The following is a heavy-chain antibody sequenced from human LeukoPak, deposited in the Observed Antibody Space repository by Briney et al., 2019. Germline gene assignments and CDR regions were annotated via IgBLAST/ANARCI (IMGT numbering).Heavy chain of an antibody. V-gene: IGHV3-48*03. CDR3: AKDLIASGTEGVGFDY. D-gene: IGHD1-26*01. Sequence: GGSLRLSCAASGFTFSSYEMNWVRQAPGKGLEWVSYISSSGSTIYYADSVKGRFTISRDNSKNTLYLQMNSLRAEDTAVYHCAKDLIASGTEGVGFDYWGQGTLVTVSS. CDR2: ISSSGSTI. J-gene: IGHJ4*02. CDR1: GFTFSSYE.